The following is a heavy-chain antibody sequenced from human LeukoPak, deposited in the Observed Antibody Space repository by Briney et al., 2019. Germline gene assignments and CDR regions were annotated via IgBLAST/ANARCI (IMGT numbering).Heavy chain of an antibody. CDR3: ARVTTLGYFDY. D-gene: IGHD3-16*01. Sequence: SKTLSLTCAVSGYSIRSGYYWGWVRQPPGKRREWVESIYHSGSTYYNPSLKSRLTISVDMSKNQFSLKLSSVTAADTAVYYCARVTTLGYFDYWGQGTLVTVSS. CDR1: GYSIRSGYY. V-gene: IGHV4-38-2*01. CDR2: IYHSGST. J-gene: IGHJ4*02.